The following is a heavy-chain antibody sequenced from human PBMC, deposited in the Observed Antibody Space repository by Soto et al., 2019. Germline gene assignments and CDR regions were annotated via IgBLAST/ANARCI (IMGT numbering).Heavy chain of an antibody. CDR1: GFTFSSYA. J-gene: IGHJ3*02. CDR3: ARKGHPRDAFDM. V-gene: IGHV3-23*01. Sequence: EVQLLESGGGLVQPGGSLRLSCAASGFTFSSYAMSWVRQTPGKGLEWVSGVLGGGGSTFYADSVKGRFTISRDNSKNTLEVQMNSLSAEDTAIYYCARKGHPRDAFDMWGQGTMVTVSA. CDR2: VLGGGGST.